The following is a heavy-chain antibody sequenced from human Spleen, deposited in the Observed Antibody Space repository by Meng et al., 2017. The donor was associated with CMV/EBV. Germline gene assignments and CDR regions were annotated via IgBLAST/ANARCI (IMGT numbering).Heavy chain of an antibody. J-gene: IGHJ6*02. CDR2: ISAYNGNT. D-gene: IGHD6-6*01. Sequence: ASVKVSCKASGYTFTSYGISWVRQAPGQGLEWMGWISAYNGNTNYAQKLQGRVTLTTDTSTSTAYMELRSLRSDDTAVYYCARDRPPFIYSSSIGYYYYGMDVWGQGTTVTVSS. CDR3: ARDRPPFIYSSSIGYYYYGMDV. V-gene: IGHV1-18*01. CDR1: GYTFTSYG.